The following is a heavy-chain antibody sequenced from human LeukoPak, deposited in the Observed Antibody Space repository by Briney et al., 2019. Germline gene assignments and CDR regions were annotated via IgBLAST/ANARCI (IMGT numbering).Heavy chain of an antibody. J-gene: IGHJ4*02. CDR1: GYTFTGYY. CDR3: ARGANQGYFDY. D-gene: IGHD1-14*01. Sequence: GASVKVSCKASGYTFTGYYMHWVRQAPGQGLEWMGIINPSGGSTSYAQKFQGRVTMTRDMSTSTVYMELSSLRSEDTAVYYCARGANQGYFDYWGQGTLVTVSS. CDR2: INPSGGST. V-gene: IGHV1-46*01.